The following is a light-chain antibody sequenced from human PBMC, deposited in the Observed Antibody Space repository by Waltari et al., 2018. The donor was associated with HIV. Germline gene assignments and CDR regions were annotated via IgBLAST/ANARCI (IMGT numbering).Light chain of an antibody. CDR1: SSNIGAGYD. V-gene: IGLV1-40*01. Sequence: QSVLTQPPSVSGAPGQRVTISCTGSSSNIGAGYDVHWYQQLPGTAPKLLILGNSNRPSGVPDRFPGSKSCTSASLAITGLQAEDEADYYCQSYDSSLSGSVFGGGTKLTVL. J-gene: IGLJ2*01. CDR2: GNS. CDR3: QSYDSSLSGSV.